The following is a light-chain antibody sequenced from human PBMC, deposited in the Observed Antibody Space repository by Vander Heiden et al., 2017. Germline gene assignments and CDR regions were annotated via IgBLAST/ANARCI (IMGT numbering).Light chain of an antibody. CDR1: SSNIGAGYD. CDR3: QSYDSSLSGVV. V-gene: IGLV1-40*01. J-gene: IGLJ2*01. CDR2: GNS. Sequence: SVLTHPTSVSVAPGPSVPISCTGSSSNIGAGYDVHWYQQLPGTPPKLLIYGNSNRPSGVPDRFSGSKSGTSASLAITGLQAEDEADYYCQSYDSSLSGVVFGGGTKLTVL.